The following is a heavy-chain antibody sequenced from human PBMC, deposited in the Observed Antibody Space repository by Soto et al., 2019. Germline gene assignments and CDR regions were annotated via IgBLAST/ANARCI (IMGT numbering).Heavy chain of an antibody. CDR1: GYSFTSYW. D-gene: IGHD3-22*01. V-gene: IGHV5-51*01. Sequence: PGESLKISCKGSGYSFTSYWIGRVRQMPGKGLEWMGIIYPGDSDTRYSPSFQGQVTISADKSISTAYLQWSSLKASDTAMYYCARQTKSATYYYDSSGSDYWGQGALVTVSS. J-gene: IGHJ4*02. CDR3: ARQTKSATYYYDSSGSDY. CDR2: IYPGDSDT.